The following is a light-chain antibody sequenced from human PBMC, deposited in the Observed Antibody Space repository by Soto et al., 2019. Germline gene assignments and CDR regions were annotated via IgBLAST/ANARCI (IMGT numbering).Light chain of an antibody. V-gene: IGKV3-11*01. CDR2: DVS. CDR3: QQYGSSPTWT. Sequence: SVLTQSPSTLSLSPGERATLSCRASQRVSSFLSWYQQKPGQAPRLLIYDVSKRATGIPARFSGSGSGTDFTLTINTLEPEDFAVYYCQQYGSSPTWTFGQGTKV. CDR1: QRVSSF. J-gene: IGKJ1*01.